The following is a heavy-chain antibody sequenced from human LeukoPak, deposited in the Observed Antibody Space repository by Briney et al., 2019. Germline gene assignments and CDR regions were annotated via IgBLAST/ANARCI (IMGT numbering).Heavy chain of an antibody. J-gene: IGHJ4*02. Sequence: SLRLSCAASGFSFSTYWMTWVRQAPGKGLEWVANINEDGSEKHYVDSVRGRFTISRVNAKNSLYLQMHSLRAEDTAVYYCAREEAGGPDYWGQGTLVTVSS. V-gene: IGHV3-7*01. CDR2: INEDGSEK. CDR1: GFSFSTYW. D-gene: IGHD3-10*01. CDR3: AREEAGGPDY.